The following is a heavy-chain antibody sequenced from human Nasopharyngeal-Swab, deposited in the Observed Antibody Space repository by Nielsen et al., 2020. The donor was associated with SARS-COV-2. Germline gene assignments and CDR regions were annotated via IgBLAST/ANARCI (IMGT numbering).Heavy chain of an antibody. D-gene: IGHD3-9*01. J-gene: IGHJ3*02. CDR2: ISGSGGST. CDR1: GFTFSSYA. Sequence: GESLKISCAASGFTFSSYAMSWVRQAPGKGLEWVSAISGSGGSTYYADSVKGRFTISRDNSKNTLYLQMNSLRAEDTAVYYCAKSLGQLLEWFTYDILTGYYSDAFDIWGQGTMVTASS. CDR3: AKSLGQLLEWFTYDILTGYYSDAFDI. V-gene: IGHV3-23*01.